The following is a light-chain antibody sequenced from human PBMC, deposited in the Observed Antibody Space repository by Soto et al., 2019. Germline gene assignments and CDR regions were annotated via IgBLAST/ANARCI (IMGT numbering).Light chain of an antibody. CDR2: QTA. CDR1: QYINTR. J-gene: IGKJ2*01. V-gene: IGKV3-11*01. CDR3: KPVSDWPPWR. Sequence: EIGLTQSPATLSSNPGDRVTLSCRASQYINTRLAWYQHRPGQAPRLLIYQTAIRAAGVPARFSGSGAGTDFPLTISSLEPEDFVFYYCKPVSDWPPWRFG.